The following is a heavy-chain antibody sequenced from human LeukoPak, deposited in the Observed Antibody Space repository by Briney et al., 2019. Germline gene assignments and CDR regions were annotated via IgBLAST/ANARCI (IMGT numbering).Heavy chain of an antibody. CDR2: IEQDGIEK. CDR3: AAQTTVGY. V-gene: IGHV3-7*03. J-gene: IGHJ4*02. D-gene: IGHD4-23*01. Sequence: LEWVGNIEQDGIEKYYADSLEGRFTISRDNAKNSLYLQMNSLRVEDTAVYYCAAQTTVGYWGQGTLVTVSS.